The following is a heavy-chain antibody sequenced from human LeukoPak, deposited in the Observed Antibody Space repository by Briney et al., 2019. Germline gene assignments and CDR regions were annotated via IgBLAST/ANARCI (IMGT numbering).Heavy chain of an antibody. V-gene: IGHV4-39*01. D-gene: IGHD1-26*01. CDR3: ARRGGSGRAFDY. CDR1: GGSISSTIYY. Sequence: SETLSLTCTVSGGSISSTIYYWGWIRQPPGKGLEWIGSIYYSGSTYYNPSLKSRVTISVDTSKNQFSLKLSSVTAADTAVYYCARRGGSGRAFDYWGQGTLVTVSS. J-gene: IGHJ4*02. CDR2: IYYSGST.